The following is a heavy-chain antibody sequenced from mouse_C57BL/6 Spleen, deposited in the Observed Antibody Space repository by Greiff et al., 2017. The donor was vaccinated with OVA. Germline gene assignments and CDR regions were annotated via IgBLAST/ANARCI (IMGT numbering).Heavy chain of an antibody. Sequence: QVQLKQPGAELVMPGASVKLSCKASGYTFTSYWMHWVKQRPGQGLEWIGEIDPSDSYTNYNQKFKGKSTLTVDKSSSTAYMQLSSLTSEDSAVYDCARRYYGSSDWFAYWGQGTLVTVSA. CDR2: IDPSDSYT. J-gene: IGHJ3*01. CDR3: ARRYYGSSDWFAY. V-gene: IGHV1-69*01. CDR1: GYTFTSYW. D-gene: IGHD1-1*01.